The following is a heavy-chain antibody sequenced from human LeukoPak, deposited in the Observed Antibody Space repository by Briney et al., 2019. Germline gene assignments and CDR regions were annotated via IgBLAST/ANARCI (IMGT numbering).Heavy chain of an antibody. V-gene: IGHV1-8*03. CDR1: GYTFTSYD. Sequence: ASVKVSCKASGYTFTSYDINWVRQATGRGLEWMGWMNPNSGNTGYAQKFQGRVTITRNTSISTAYMELSSLRSEDTAVYYCARGDLLWFGELAPAAFDIWGQGTMVTVSS. CDR2: MNPNSGNT. CDR3: ARGDLLWFGELAPAAFDI. J-gene: IGHJ3*02. D-gene: IGHD3-10*01.